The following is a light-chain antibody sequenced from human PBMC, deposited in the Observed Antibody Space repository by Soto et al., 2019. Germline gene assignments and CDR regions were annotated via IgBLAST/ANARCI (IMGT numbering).Light chain of an antibody. Sequence: QSVLTQPPSASGTPGQRITISCSGSSSNIGSNYVYWYRQLPGTAPKLLIYTNNQRPSGVPDRFSGSKSGTSASLAISGLRSEDEADYYCAAWDASLSACVFGNGTKLTVL. CDR2: TNN. CDR1: SSNIGSNY. J-gene: IGLJ1*01. V-gene: IGLV1-47*01. CDR3: AAWDASLSACV.